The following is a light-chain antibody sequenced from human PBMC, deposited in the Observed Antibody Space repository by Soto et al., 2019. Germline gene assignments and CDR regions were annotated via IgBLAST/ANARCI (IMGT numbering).Light chain of an antibody. Sequence: QSALTQPPSASGSPGQSVTISCTGTSSDVGGYNYVSWYQQHPGKAPKLMISEVTKRPSGVPDRFSGSRYGNTASLTVSGLQAEDEAEYYCISYAGNNNFLFGGGTKVTVL. CDR2: EVT. V-gene: IGLV2-8*01. CDR1: SSDVGGYNY. J-gene: IGLJ2*01. CDR3: ISYAGNNNFL.